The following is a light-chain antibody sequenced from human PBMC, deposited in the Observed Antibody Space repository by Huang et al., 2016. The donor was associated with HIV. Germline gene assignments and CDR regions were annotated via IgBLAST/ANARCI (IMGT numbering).Light chain of an antibody. CDR1: QGVSSN. J-gene: IGKJ1*01. CDR3: QQYNKWPPT. V-gene: IGKV3-15*01. Sequence: EIVMTQSLATLSVSPGERATLSCRASQGVSSNLALYQQEPGQAPRLLIYGASTRATGIPARFSGSGSGTEFTLTINSLQSEDFAVYYCQQYNKWPPTFGQGTKVEIK. CDR2: GAS.